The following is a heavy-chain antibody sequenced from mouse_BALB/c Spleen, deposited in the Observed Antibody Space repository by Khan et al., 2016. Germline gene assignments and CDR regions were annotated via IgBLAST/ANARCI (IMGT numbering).Heavy chain of an antibody. CDR2: ILPGSGNS. Sequence: VELVESGAELMKPGASFPLSCHSTGSPFNNSWIEWVKPRPGHGLEWIGDILPGSGNSNYNENLKGKATFTADTSSNTAYMQLSSLTSEDSAVYYCARAWYSMDYWGQGTSVTVSS. CDR3: ARAWYSMDY. CDR1: GSPFNNSW. V-gene: IGHV1-9*01. J-gene: IGHJ4*01.